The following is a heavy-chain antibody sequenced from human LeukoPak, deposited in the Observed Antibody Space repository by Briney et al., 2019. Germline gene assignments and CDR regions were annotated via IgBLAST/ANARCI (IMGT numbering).Heavy chain of an antibody. CDR2: IYYSGST. Sequence: SETLSLTCTVSGGSISSYYWSWLRQPPGKGLEWIGYIYYSGSTNYNPSLKSRVPISVDTSKNQSSLKLTSVTAADTAVYYCARLAVAGTGSFDYWGQGTLVTVSS. CDR1: GGSISSYY. D-gene: IGHD6-19*01. V-gene: IGHV4-59*01. CDR3: ARLAVAGTGSFDY. J-gene: IGHJ4*02.